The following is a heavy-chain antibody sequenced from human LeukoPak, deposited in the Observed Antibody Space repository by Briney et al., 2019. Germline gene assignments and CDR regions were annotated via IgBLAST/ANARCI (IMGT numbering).Heavy chain of an antibody. CDR1: GGSISSSTYY. CDR3: ARNASDSGTSYFDY. D-gene: IGHD1-26*01. Sequence: KPSETLSLTCTVSGGSISSSTYYWGWIRQPPGKGLEWIGSIYYSGSTSYNPSLKSRVTISVGTSKNQFSLKLDSVTAADTAVYYCARNASDSGTSYFDYWGQGTLVTVSS. J-gene: IGHJ4*02. CDR2: IYYSGST. V-gene: IGHV4-39*01.